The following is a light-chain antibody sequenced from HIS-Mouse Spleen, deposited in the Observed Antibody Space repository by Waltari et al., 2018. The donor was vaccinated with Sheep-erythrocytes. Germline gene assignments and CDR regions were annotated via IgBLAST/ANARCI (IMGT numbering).Light chain of an antibody. V-gene: IGLV3-1*01. J-gene: IGLJ2*01. CDR2: PAS. CDR1: KLGDKY. CDR3: QAWDSSTAVV. Sequence: SYELTQPPSVSVSPGQTASITCSGDKLGDKYACWYQQKPGQSPVLVIYPASKRPSGXPARFAGSNAGNTATLTISGTQAMDGADYYCQAWDSSTAVVFGGGTKLTV.